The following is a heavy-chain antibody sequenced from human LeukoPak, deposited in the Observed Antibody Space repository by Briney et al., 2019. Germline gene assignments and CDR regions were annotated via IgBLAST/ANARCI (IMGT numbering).Heavy chain of an antibody. J-gene: IGHJ5*02. CDR3: VRDKDWGCDS. V-gene: IGHV3-48*01. Sequence: GGSLRLSCAASGFTFTSYTMNWVRQAPGKGLEWVSHIGTGTSTVGYADSIKGRFTIPRDNTKNSVDLQMSSLRVDDSAVYYCVRDKDWGCDSWGQGTLVTVSS. CDR2: IGTGTSTV. D-gene: IGHD7-27*01. CDR1: GFTFTSYT.